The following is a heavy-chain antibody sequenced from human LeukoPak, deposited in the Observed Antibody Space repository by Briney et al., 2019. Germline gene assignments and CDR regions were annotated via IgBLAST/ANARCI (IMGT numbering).Heavy chain of an antibody. D-gene: IGHD5-24*01. CDR3: ARGHGGYNAFDI. CDR1: GGSINSYY. CDR2: IYYSGST. V-gene: IGHV4-59*01. J-gene: IGHJ3*02. Sequence: SETLSLTCAVSGGSINSYYWSWIRQPPGKGLEWIGYIYYSGSTNYNPSLKSRVTISVDTSKNQFSLKLSSVTAADTAVYYCARGHGGYNAFDIWGQGTMVTVSS.